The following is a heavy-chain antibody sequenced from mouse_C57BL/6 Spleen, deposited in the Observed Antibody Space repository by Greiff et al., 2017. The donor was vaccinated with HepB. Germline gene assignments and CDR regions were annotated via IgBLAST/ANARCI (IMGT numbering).Heavy chain of an antibody. V-gene: IGHV1-64*01. Sequence: QVQLQQPGAELVKPGASVKLSCKASGYTFTSYWMHWVKQRPGQGLEWIGMIHPNSGSTNYNEKFKSKATLTVDKSSSTAYMQLSSLTSEDSAVYDCAREEYSKGDDDWGQGTTLTVSS. CDR3: AREEYSKGDDD. CDR1: GYTFTSYW. D-gene: IGHD2-5*01. CDR2: IHPNSGST. J-gene: IGHJ2*01.